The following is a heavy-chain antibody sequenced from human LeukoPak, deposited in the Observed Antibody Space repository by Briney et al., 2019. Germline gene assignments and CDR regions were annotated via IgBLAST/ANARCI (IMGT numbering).Heavy chain of an antibody. CDR2: ISGSGGAT. CDR3: ASHLGGTAGY. V-gene: IGHV3-23*01. CDR1: GFTFSNYA. D-gene: IGHD1-1*01. Sequence: PGGSLRLSCAASGFTFSNYAMTWVRQAPGKGLEWISTISGSGGATFCADSVKGRFTISRDNSKNTLYLQVNSLRAEDTAVYYCASHLGGTAGYWGQGTLVTVSS. J-gene: IGHJ4*02.